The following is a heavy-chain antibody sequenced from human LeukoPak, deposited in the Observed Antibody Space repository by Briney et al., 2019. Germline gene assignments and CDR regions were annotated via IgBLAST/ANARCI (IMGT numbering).Heavy chain of an antibody. D-gene: IGHD3-3*01. V-gene: IGHV3-20*04. Sequence: PGGSLRLSCAASRFTFDDYGMSWVRQAPGKGLEWVSGINWNGGSTGYADSVKGRFTISRDNAKNSLYLQMNSLRAEDTALYYCARDLVPEYYDFWSGYSVDAFDIWGQGTMVTVSS. CDR1: RFTFDDYG. CDR2: INWNGGST. J-gene: IGHJ3*02. CDR3: ARDLVPEYYDFWSGYSVDAFDI.